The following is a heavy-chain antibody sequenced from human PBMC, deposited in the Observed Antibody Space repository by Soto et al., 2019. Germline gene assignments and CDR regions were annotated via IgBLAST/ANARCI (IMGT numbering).Heavy chain of an antibody. CDR2: IYYSGST. J-gene: IGHJ4*02. CDR3: ARSDSSSFCFDY. V-gene: IGHV4-31*03. CDR1: GGSISSGGYY. D-gene: IGHD6-13*01. Sequence: SETLSLTCTVSGGSISSGGYYWSWIRQHPGKGLEWIGYIYYSGSTYYNPSLKSRVTISVDTSKNQFALKLSSVTAADTAVYYCARSDSSSFCFDYWGQGTLVTVSS.